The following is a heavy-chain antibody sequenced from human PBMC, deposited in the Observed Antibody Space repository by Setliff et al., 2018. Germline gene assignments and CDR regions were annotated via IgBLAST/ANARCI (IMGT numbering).Heavy chain of an antibody. J-gene: IGHJ5*02. CDR2: ISSSSSYI. CDR1: GFTFSSYS. CDR3: ARTTSRDGYSS. V-gene: IGHV3-21*01. D-gene: IGHD4-4*01. Sequence: PGESLKISCAASGFTFSSYSMNWVRQAPGKGLEWASSISSSSSYIYYADSVKGRFTISRDNAKNSLYLQMNSLRAEDTAVYYCARTTSRDGYSSWGQGTLVTV.